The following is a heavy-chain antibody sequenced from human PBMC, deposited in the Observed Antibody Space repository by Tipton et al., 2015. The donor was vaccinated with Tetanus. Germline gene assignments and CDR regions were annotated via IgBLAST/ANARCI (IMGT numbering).Heavy chain of an antibody. Sequence: SLRLSCAASGFTLRSYSTNWVRQAPGKGLEWVSYISTTSNTIYYADSVRGRFTISRDNAKNLLYLQMNSLRAEDTAVYYCARDRAFLRYFDWLLDYWGQGTLVTVSS. CDR1: GFTLRSYS. D-gene: IGHD3-9*01. CDR2: ISTTSNTI. V-gene: IGHV3-48*01. CDR3: ARDRAFLRYFDWLLDY. J-gene: IGHJ4*02.